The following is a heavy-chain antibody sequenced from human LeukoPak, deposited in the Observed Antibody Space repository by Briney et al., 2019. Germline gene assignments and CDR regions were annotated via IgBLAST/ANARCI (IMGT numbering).Heavy chain of an antibody. J-gene: IGHJ5*02. CDR3: ARMAIFGVVPSPFDP. Sequence: SETLSLSCAVCGGSISSSNWWSWVRQPPRKGLERIGEIYHSGSTNYNPSIKSRVTISVDKSKNQFSLKLSSVTAADTAVYYCARMAIFGVVPSPFDPWGQGTLVTVSS. CDR2: IYHSGST. V-gene: IGHV4-4*02. D-gene: IGHD3-3*01. CDR1: GGSISSSNW.